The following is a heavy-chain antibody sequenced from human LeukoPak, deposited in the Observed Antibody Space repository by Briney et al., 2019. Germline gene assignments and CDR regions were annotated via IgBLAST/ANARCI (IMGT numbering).Heavy chain of an antibody. CDR2: INPNSGGT. CDR3: ARADYGGTGGYYYYYMDV. D-gene: IGHD4-23*01. CDR1: GYTFTGYY. Sequence: GASVKVSCKASGYTFTGYYMHWARQAPGQGLEWMGWINPNSGGTNYAQKFQGRVTMTRDTSISTAYMELSRLRSDDTAVYYCARADYGGTGGYYYYYMDVWGKGTTVTVSS. J-gene: IGHJ6*03. V-gene: IGHV1-2*02.